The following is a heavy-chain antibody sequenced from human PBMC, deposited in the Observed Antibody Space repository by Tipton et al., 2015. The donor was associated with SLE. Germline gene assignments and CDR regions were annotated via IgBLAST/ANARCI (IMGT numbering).Heavy chain of an antibody. CDR2: VYYSGST. Sequence: TLSLTCTVSGGSISRSSYYWAWIRQPPGKGLEWIGSVYYSGSTYYNPSLKSRVTISVDTSKNQFSLKLSSVTAADTAVYYCASHVGDGYMSYYYGMGVWGQGTTVPVSS. V-gene: IGHV4-39*07. J-gene: IGHJ6*02. D-gene: IGHD5-24*01. CDR1: GGSISRSSYY. CDR3: ASHVGDGYMSYYYGMGV.